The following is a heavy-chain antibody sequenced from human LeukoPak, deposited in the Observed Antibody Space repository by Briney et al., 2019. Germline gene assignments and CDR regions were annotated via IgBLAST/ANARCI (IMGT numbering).Heavy chain of an antibody. V-gene: IGHV3-7*01. CDR3: ARDLFRYGPPAAGCFDY. D-gene: IGHD6-13*01. Sequence: GGSLRLSCAASGFTFSSYWMSWVRQAPGKGLEWVANIKQDRSEKYYVDSVKGRFTISRDNAKNSLYLQMNSLRAEDTAVYYCARDLFRYGPPAAGCFDYWGQGTLVTVSS. J-gene: IGHJ4*02. CDR2: IKQDRSEK. CDR1: GFTFSSYW.